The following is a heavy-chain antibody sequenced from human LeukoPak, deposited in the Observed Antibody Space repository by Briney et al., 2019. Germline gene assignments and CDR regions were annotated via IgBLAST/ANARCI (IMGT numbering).Heavy chain of an antibody. Sequence: PGGSLRLSCAASGFTFSNAWMSWVRQAPGKELEWVGRIKSKTDGGTTDYAAPVKGRFTISRDDSKNTLYLQMNSLKTEDTAVYDXTAWSPXYYYYXDVWGKXTTVXVSS. CDR2: IKSKTDGGTT. V-gene: IGHV3-15*01. CDR1: GFTFSNAW. J-gene: IGHJ6*03. CDR3: TAWSPXYYYYXDV. D-gene: IGHD2-15*01.